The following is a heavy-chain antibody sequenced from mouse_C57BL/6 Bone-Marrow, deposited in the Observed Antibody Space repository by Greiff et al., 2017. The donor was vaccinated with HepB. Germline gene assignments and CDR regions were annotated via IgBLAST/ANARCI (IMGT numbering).Heavy chain of an antibody. CDR1: GYTFTSYW. V-gene: IGHV1-50*01. Sequence: QVQLQQPGAELVKPGASVKLSCKASGYTFTSYWMQWVKQRPGQGLEWIGEIDPSDSYTNYNQKFKGQATLTVDTSSSTAYMQLSSLTSADSAVYDCARKRDYAMDYWGQGTSVTVSS. CDR3: ARKRDYAMDY. J-gene: IGHJ4*01. CDR2: IDPSDSYT.